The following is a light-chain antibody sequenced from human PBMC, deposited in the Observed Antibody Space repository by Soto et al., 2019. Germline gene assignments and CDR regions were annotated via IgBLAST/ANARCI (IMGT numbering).Light chain of an antibody. CDR1: QRVSSSY. V-gene: IGKV3-20*01. CDR2: GAS. CDR3: QRYGSSPPFT. Sequence: EIVLTQSPGTLSLSPGERATLSYRASQRVSSSYLAWYQQKPGQAPRLLIYGASTRATGIPDRFSGSGSGTDLTLTISRLEPEDFAVYFCQRYGSSPPFTFGQGTKVEI. J-gene: IGKJ2*01.